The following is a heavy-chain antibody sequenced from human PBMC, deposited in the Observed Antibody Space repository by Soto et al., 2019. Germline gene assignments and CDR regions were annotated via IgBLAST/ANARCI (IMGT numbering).Heavy chain of an antibody. D-gene: IGHD6-19*01. Sequence: QVQLQESGPGLVKPSETLSLTCTVSGGSISSYYWSWIRQPPGKGLVWIGYIYYSGSTNYNPSLKSRVTISVDTSKNQFSLKLSSVTAADTAVYYCARGALYSSGWYEFDYWGQGTLVTVSS. CDR3: ARGALYSSGWYEFDY. CDR2: IYYSGST. CDR1: GGSISSYY. J-gene: IGHJ4*02. V-gene: IGHV4-59*01.